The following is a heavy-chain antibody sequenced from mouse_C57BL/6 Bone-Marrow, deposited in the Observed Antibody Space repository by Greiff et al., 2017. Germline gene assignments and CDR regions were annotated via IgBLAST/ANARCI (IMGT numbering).Heavy chain of an antibody. V-gene: IGHV5-2*01. J-gene: IGHJ1*03. CDR1: EYEFPSHD. Sequence: EVNVVESGGGLVQPGESLKLSCESNEYEFPSHDMSWVRKTPEKRLELVAAINSDGGSTYYPDTMERRFIISRDNTKKTLYLQMSRLRSEDPALYYCARHHYGSSYDWYFDVWGTGTTVTVSS. CDR3: ARHHYGSSYDWYFDV. CDR2: INSDGGST. D-gene: IGHD1-1*01.